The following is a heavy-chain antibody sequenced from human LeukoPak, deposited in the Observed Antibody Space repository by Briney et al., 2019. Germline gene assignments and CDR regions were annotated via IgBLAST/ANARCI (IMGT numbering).Heavy chain of an antibody. CDR1: GFTFSSYS. D-gene: IGHD4-17*01. J-gene: IGHJ6*02. CDR3: ASHPTVTVNYYYGMDV. Sequence: GGSLRLSCAASGFTFSSYSMNWVRQAPGKGLEWVSYISSSSSTIYYADSVKGRFTISRDNAKNSLYLQMNSLRAEDTAVYYCASHPTVTVNYYYGMDVWGQGTTVTVSS. V-gene: IGHV3-48*04. CDR2: ISSSSSTI.